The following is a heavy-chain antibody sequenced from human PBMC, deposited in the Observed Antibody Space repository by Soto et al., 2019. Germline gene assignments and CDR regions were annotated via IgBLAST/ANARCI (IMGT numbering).Heavy chain of an antibody. J-gene: IGHJ6*02. CDR2: ISYDGSNK. V-gene: IGHV3-30-3*01. CDR1: GFTFSSYA. CDR3: AGGWVWFGGLSLRDGMDV. Sequence: QVQLVESGGGVVQPGRSLRLSCAASGFTFSSYAMHWVRQAPGKGLEWVAVISYDGSNKYYADSVKGRFTISRDNSKNRLYRQMNSLRAGGTAVYYCAGGWVWFGGLSLRDGMDVWGQGTTVTVSS. D-gene: IGHD3-10*01.